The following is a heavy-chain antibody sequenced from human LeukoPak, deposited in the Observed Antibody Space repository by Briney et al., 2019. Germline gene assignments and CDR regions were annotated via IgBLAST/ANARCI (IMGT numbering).Heavy chain of an antibody. CDR3: ATTTTIASWFDP. D-gene: IGHD2-21*01. Sequence: SETLSLTCSVSGGSISGYYWSWVRQPPGKGLEWIGYIYTSGSTNYNPSLKSRVTISVDTSKNQFSLKLSSVTAADTAVYYCATTTTIASWFDPWGQGTLVTISS. J-gene: IGHJ5*02. V-gene: IGHV4-4*09. CDR1: GGSISGYY. CDR2: IYTSGST.